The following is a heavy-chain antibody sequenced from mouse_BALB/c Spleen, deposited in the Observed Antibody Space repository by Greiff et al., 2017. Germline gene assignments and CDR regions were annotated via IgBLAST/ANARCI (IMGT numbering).Heavy chain of an antibody. D-gene: IGHD1-2*01. V-gene: IGHV5-6-3*01. CDR2: INSNGGST. J-gene: IGHJ2*01. CDR3: ARVTTATRYYAMDY. CDR1: GFTFSSYG. Sequence: VESGGGLVQPGGSLKLSCAASGFTFSSYGMSWVRQTPDKRLELVATINSNGGSTYYPDSVKGRFTISRDNAKNTLYLQMSSLKSEDTAMYYCARVTTATRYYAMDYWGQGTTLTVSS.